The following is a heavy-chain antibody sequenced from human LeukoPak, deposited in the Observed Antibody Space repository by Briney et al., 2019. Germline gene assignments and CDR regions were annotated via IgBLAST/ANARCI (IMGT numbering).Heavy chain of an antibody. J-gene: IGHJ4*02. V-gene: IGHV3-66*01. Sequence: GGSLRLSCAASKFTVSSKYMSWVRQAPGKGLEWVSVIYSGGSTHYADSVKGRFTISRDNSKNTLYLQMNSLRAEDTAVYYCAGSGIAVAGGDYWGQGTLVTVSS. D-gene: IGHD6-19*01. CDR2: IYSGGST. CDR3: AGSGIAVAGGDY. CDR1: KFTVSSKY.